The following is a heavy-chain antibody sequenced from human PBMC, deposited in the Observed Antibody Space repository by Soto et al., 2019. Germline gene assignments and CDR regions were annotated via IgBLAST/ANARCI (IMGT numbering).Heavy chain of an antibody. CDR3: ASGIQLWFIDY. CDR2: INAGNGNK. V-gene: IGHV1-3*01. CDR1: GYTFTSYA. J-gene: IGHJ4*02. D-gene: IGHD5-18*01. Sequence: QVQLVQSGAEVKKPGASVKVSCKASGYTFTSYAMHWVRQAPGQRLEWMGWINAGNGNKKYSQKFQGRVTITRDTSASTAYMELSSLRSEDTAVYYCASGIQLWFIDYWGQGTLVTVSS.